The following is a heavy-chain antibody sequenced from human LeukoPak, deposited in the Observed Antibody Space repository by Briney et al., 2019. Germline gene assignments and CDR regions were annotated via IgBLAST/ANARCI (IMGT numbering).Heavy chain of an antibody. CDR2: ISGSGGST. J-gene: IGHJ3*02. CDR1: GFTFSSYA. V-gene: IGHV3-23*01. D-gene: IGHD3-22*01. CDR3: ARDWDITMIPI. Sequence: PGGSLRLSCAASGFTFSSYAMSWVRQAPGKGLEWVSAISGSGGSTYYADSVKGRFTISRDNAKNSLYLQMNSLRAEDTAVYYCARDWDITMIPIWGQGTMVTVSS.